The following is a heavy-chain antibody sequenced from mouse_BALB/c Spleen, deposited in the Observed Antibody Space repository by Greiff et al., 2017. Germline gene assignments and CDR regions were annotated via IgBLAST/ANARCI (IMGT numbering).Heavy chain of an antibody. Sequence: DVMLVESGGGLVQPGGSRKLSCAASGFTFSDYGMAWVRQAPGKGPEWVAFISNLAYSIYYADTVTGRFTISRENAKNTLYLEMSSLRSEDTAMYYCARDSYGSSYYYYAMDYWGQGTSVTVSS. J-gene: IGHJ4*01. CDR3: ARDSYGSSYYYYAMDY. V-gene: IGHV5-15*02. CDR2: ISNLAYSI. CDR1: GFTFSDYG. D-gene: IGHD1-1*01.